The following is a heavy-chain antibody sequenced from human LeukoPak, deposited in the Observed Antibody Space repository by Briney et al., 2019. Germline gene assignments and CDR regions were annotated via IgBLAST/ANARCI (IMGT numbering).Heavy chain of an antibody. J-gene: IGHJ3*02. D-gene: IGHD2/OR15-2a*01. Sequence: GGSLRLSCAASGFTFSSYAMHWVRQAPGKGLEWVAAISYDGSNKYYADSVKGRFTISRDNSKNTPYLQMNSLRAEDTAVYYCARENRAGAFDIWGQGTMVTVPS. CDR1: GFTFSSYA. V-gene: IGHV3-30*04. CDR3: ARENRAGAFDI. CDR2: ISYDGSNK.